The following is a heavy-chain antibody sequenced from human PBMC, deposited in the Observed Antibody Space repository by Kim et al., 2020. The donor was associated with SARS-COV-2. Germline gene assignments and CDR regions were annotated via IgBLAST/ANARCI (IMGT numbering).Heavy chain of an antibody. V-gene: IGHV4-59*01. CDR3: ARRGDYGLDV. J-gene: IGHJ6*02. Sequence: SETLSLTCTVSGGSISTYYWTWIRQPPGKGLEWIGYIYYSGSVNYNPSLKSRVTISVDTSKNQFSLNLSSVTAADTAVYYCARRGDYGLDVWGQGTTDTV. CDR1: GGSISTYY. CDR2: IYYSGSV.